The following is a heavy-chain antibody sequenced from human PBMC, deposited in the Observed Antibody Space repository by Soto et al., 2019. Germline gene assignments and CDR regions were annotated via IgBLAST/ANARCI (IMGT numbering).Heavy chain of an antibody. CDR3: ASTYYYGSGSIDY. Sequence: SETLSLTCAVSGGSISSGGYYWNWIRQPPGKGLEWIGYIYYSGTTNYNPSLKSRVTISVDTSKKQFSLKLTSVTAADTAVYYCASTYYYGSGSIDYWGQGTLVTVSS. V-gene: IGHV4-61*08. CDR2: IYYSGTT. J-gene: IGHJ4*02. CDR1: GGSISSGGYY. D-gene: IGHD3-10*01.